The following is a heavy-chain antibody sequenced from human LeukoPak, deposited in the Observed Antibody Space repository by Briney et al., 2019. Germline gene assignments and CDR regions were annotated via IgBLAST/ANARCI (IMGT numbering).Heavy chain of an antibody. Sequence: SETLSLTCAVYGGSFSSYYWNWIRQPPGKGLEWIGEINHSGSTNYNPSLKSRVTISVDTSKNQFSLKLSSVTAADTAIYYCARGPVYCSGGNCYAYYFDYWGRGTLVTVSS. CDR2: INHSGST. J-gene: IGHJ4*02. CDR3: ARGPVYCSGGNCYAYYFDY. CDR1: GGSFSSYY. V-gene: IGHV4-34*01. D-gene: IGHD2-15*01.